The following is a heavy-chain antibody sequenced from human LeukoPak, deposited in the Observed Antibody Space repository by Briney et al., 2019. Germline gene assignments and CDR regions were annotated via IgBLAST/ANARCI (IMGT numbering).Heavy chain of an antibody. J-gene: IGHJ4*02. D-gene: IGHD3-3*01. CDR3: ARDGVVTPYYFDY. V-gene: IGHV1-18*01. CDR1: GYTFTSDG. CDR2: ISTYDGNT. Sequence: GASVKVSCKASGYTFTSDGISWVRQAPGQGLEWMGWISTYDGNTNYAQIFQGRVTVTTDTSASTVYMELRSLRSDDTAVYYCARDGVVTPYYFDYWGQGTLVTVSS.